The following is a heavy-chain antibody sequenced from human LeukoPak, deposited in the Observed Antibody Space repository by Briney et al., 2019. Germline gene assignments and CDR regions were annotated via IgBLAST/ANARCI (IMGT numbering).Heavy chain of an antibody. CDR3: AKAAMITFGGVIVNWFDS. CDR1: GFTFDDYA. V-gene: IGHV3-9*01. D-gene: IGHD3-16*02. CDR2: ISWNSGSI. Sequence: GRSLRLSCAASGFTFDDYAMHWVRQAPGKGLEWVSGISWNSGSIGYADSVKGRFTISRDNAKNSLYLQMNSLRAEDTALYYCAKAAMITFGGVIVNWFDSWGQGTLVTVSS. J-gene: IGHJ5*01.